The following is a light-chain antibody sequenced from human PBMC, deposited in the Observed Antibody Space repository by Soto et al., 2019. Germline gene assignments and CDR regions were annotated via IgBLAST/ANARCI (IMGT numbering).Light chain of an antibody. J-gene: IGLJ1*01. CDR3: CSYAGSNTSV. V-gene: IGLV2-11*01. CDR2: DVS. Sequence: QSALTQPRSVSGSPGQSVTISCAGTSSDIGRYKYVSWYQQHPGKVPKLMIYDVSERPSGVPDRFSGSKSGNTASLTISGLQADDEADYYCCSYAGSNTSVFGSGTKLTVL. CDR1: SSDIGRYKY.